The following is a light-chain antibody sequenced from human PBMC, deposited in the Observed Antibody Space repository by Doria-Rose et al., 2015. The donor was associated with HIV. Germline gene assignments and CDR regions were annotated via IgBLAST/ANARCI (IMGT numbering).Light chain of an antibody. V-gene: IGKV3-20*01. Sequence: TQSSGTLSLSPGERATLSCRASQSVSANYLAWYRQRPGQSPRLLIYGASSRATDIPDRFSGSGSGTDFTLTISRLEPEDFAVYYCHQYASSRTFGQGTKVEIK. CDR1: QSVSANY. CDR2: GAS. CDR3: HQYASSRT. J-gene: IGKJ1*01.